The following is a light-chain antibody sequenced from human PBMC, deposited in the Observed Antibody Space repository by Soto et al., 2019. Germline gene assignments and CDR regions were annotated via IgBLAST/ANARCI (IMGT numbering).Light chain of an antibody. Sequence: QSVLTQPASVSGSPGQSITISCTGTSSDVGYNYVSWYQQHPGKAPKLVIFEVTYRPSGVSNRFSGSKSGNTASLTISGLKAEDEADYYCSSYTSQNTRIFGGGTKLTVL. J-gene: IGLJ2*01. CDR1: SSDVGYNY. CDR3: SSYTSQNTRI. V-gene: IGLV2-14*01. CDR2: EVT.